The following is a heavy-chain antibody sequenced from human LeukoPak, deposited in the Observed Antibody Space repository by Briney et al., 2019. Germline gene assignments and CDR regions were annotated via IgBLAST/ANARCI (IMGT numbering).Heavy chain of an antibody. CDR2: TYHSGST. Sequence: KTSETLSLTCAVSGGSISSGGYSWSWIRQPPGKGLEWNGYTYHSGSTYYNPSLKCRVTISVDRSKNQFSLKLSSVTAADTAVYYCARVDIVATLHAFDIWGQGTMVTVSS. CDR1: GGSISSGGYS. V-gene: IGHV4-30-2*01. CDR3: ARVDIVATLHAFDI. D-gene: IGHD5-12*01. J-gene: IGHJ3*02.